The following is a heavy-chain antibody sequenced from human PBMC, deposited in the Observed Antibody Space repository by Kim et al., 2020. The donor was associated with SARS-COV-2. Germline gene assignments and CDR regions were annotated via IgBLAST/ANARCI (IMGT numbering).Heavy chain of an antibody. Sequence: KYSQKFQGSVTITRDTSASTAYMELSSLRSEDMAVYYCARDGGTITFDYWGQGTLVTVSS. J-gene: IGHJ4*02. D-gene: IGHD3-16*01. CDR3: ARDGGTITFDY. V-gene: IGHV1-3*01.